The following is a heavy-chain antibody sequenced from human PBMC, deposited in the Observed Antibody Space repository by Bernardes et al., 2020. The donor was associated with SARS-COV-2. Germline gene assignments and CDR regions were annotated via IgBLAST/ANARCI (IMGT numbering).Heavy chain of an antibody. V-gene: IGHV3-30*09. CDR1: GFDFNDYA. CDR3: ASPPTYDVDGYYALGS. CDR2: ISYNGSIE. J-gene: IGHJ3*01. Sequence: GGSLRLSCAASGFDFNDYAMHWVRQAPGKGLEWVAVISYNGSIEYYADSVKGRFAISRDNSKNRVFLQMNSLTSDDTAVYFCASPPTYDVDGYYALGSWGQGAMVAVSS. D-gene: IGHD3-22*01.